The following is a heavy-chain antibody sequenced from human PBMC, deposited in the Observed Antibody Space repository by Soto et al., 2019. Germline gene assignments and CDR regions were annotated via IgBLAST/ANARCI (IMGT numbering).Heavy chain of an antibody. Sequence: VQLVESGGGVVQPGRSLRLSCAASGFTFSSYAMHWVRQAPGKWLEWVAVISYDGSNKYYADSVKGRFTISRDNSKNTLYLQMNSLRAEDTTVYYCARDQFAYSSSWSNDALDISGQGTMVTVSS. V-gene: IGHV3-30-3*01. CDR3: ARDQFAYSSSWSNDALDI. J-gene: IGHJ3*02. CDR1: GFTFSSYA. CDR2: ISYDGSNK. D-gene: IGHD6-13*01.